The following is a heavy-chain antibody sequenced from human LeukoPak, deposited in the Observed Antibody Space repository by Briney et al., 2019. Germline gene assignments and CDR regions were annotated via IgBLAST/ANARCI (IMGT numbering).Heavy chain of an antibody. V-gene: IGHV4-30-2*01. CDR2: IYHSGST. CDR3: ARGSRDLSVVIPVRNAFDI. J-gene: IGHJ3*02. D-gene: IGHD2-21*01. CDR1: GGSISSGGYY. Sequence: PSETLSLTCTVSGGSISSGGYYWSWIRQPPGKGLEWIGYIYHSGSTYYNPSLKSRVTISVDRSKNQFSLKLSSVTAADTAVYYCARGSRDLSVVIPVRNAFDIWGQGTMVTVSS.